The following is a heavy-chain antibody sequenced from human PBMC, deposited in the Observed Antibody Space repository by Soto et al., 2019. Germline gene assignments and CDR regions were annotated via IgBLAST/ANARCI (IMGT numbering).Heavy chain of an antibody. V-gene: IGHV3-30-3*01. CDR1: GFTFSSYA. D-gene: IGHD3-16*02. J-gene: IGHJ4*02. CDR2: ISYDGSNK. Sequence: GGSLRLSCAASGFTFSSYAMHWVRQAPGKGLEWVAVISYDGSNKYYADSVKGRFTISRDNSKNTLYLQMNSLRAEDTAVYYCAREAGGMITFGGVIDHPIDYWGQGTLVTVSS. CDR3: AREAGGMITFGGVIDHPIDY.